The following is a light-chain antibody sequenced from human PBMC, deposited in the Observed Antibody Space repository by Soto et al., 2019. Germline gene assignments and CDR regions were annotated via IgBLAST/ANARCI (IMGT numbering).Light chain of an antibody. CDR3: QQNGSSPPRT. Sequence: ESVMAQSPGILSFSPGERATLSCRASQSFSNDFLALYQHKPGQAPMLLIYGASTRSTDGPDRFSGSGSGADFTLSISRQEPEDFAVCYCQQNGSSPPRTFGQGTRWIS. V-gene: IGKV3-20*01. CDR1: QSFSNDF. CDR2: GAS. J-gene: IGKJ1*01.